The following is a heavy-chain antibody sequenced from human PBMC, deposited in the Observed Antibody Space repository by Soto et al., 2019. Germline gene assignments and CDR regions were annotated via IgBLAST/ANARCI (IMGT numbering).Heavy chain of an antibody. CDR3: ARDLGSEQWFFDS. D-gene: IGHD6-19*01. V-gene: IGHV4-31*03. CDR2: IYYSGST. J-gene: IGHJ4*02. CDR1: GGSISSGGYY. Sequence: SETLSLTCTVSGGSISSGGYYWSWIRQHPGKGLEWIGYIYYSGSTYYNPSLTSRVDMSVDTSKKQFSLRLTSVTAADTAVYYCARDLGSEQWFFDSWGQGTLVTVSS.